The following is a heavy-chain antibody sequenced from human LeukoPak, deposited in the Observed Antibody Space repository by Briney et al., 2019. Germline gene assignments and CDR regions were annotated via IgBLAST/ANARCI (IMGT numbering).Heavy chain of an antibody. CDR3: ARKDDILTGSLDY. V-gene: IGHV1-3*01. D-gene: IGHD3-9*01. CDR2: INAGNGNT. CDR1: GYTFTSYA. Sequence: ASVKVSCKASGYTFTSYAMHWVRQAPGQRLEWMGWINAGNGNTKCSQKFQGRVTITRDTSASTAYMELSSLRSEDTAVYYCARKDDILTGSLDYWGQGTLVTVSS. J-gene: IGHJ4*02.